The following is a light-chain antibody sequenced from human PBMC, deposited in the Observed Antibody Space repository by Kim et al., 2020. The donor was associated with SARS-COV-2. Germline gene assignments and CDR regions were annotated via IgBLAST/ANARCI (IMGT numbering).Light chain of an antibody. V-gene: IGLV3-21*03. Sequence: TGKATGITCGGTNIGSKSVDWYQRRRGQAPVVVIYDDRDRPSGITERFSGSDSGNTATLTISRVEAGDEAGYYCHVWDRSSDHYVFGTGAKGTV. CDR2: DDR. CDR3: HVWDRSSDHYV. J-gene: IGLJ1*01. CDR1: NIGSKS.